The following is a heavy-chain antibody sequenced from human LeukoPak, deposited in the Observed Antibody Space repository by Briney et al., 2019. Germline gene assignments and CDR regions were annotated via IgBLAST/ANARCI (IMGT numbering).Heavy chain of an antibody. Sequence: QAGGSLRLSCAASGFTFSTYAMTWVRQAPGKGLEWVSVITSSGDSTYYADSVKGRFTISRDNSKNTPYLQMNSLRAEDTAVYYCAKVRFSSSFRGMDVWGQGTTVTVSS. V-gene: IGHV3-23*01. CDR2: ITSSGDST. D-gene: IGHD6-6*01. CDR1: GFTFSTYA. J-gene: IGHJ6*02. CDR3: AKVRFSSSFRGMDV.